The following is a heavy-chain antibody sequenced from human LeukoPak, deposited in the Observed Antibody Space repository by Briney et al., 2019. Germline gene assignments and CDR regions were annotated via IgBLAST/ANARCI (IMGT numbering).Heavy chain of an antibody. V-gene: IGHV3-74*01. J-gene: IGHJ3*02. Sequence: GVPLRLFCVASGFIFSSYWMIWVRQAPGKGLVCVSRMSSGGSSTSYAGSVKGRFTISRDNAKNTLFLQMNSLRAEDTAVYYCARGPGAFDIWGQGTMVTVSS. CDR3: ARGPGAFDI. CDR2: MSSGGSST. D-gene: IGHD2-2*01. CDR1: GFIFSSYW.